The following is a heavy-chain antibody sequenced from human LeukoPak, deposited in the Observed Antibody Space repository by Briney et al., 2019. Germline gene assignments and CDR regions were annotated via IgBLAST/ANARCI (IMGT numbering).Heavy chain of an antibody. Sequence: ASVKVSCKASGYTFSNYGVHWMRQAPGQGLEWMGWISAYNGNTSYAQKLQDRVTMTTDTSTSTAYMELRSLTSDDTAVYYCARDARGSPLSGSDCWGQGTLVTVSS. CDR1: GYTFSNYG. CDR3: ARDARGSPLSGSDC. J-gene: IGHJ4*02. CDR2: ISAYNGNT. D-gene: IGHD2-15*01. V-gene: IGHV1-18*01.